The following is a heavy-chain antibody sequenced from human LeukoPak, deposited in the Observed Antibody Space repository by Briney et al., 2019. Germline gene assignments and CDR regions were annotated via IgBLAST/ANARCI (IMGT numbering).Heavy chain of an antibody. CDR1: GGSISSYY. CDR3: ARRRGSYYSDGMDV. J-gene: IGHJ6*02. V-gene: IGHV4-59*05. Sequence: SETLSLTCTVSGGSISSYYWSWIRQPPGKGLEWIGSIYYSGSTYYNPSLKSRVTISVDTSKSQFSLKLSSVTPADTAVYYCARRRGSYYSDGMDVWGQGTTVTVSS. D-gene: IGHD1-26*01. CDR2: IYYSGST.